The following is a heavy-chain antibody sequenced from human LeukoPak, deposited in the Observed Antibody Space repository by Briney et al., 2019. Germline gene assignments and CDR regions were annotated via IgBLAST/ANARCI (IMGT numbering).Heavy chain of an antibody. V-gene: IGHV3-21*01. CDR3: ARVAGYCSSTSNCYSDY. CDR1: GFTFTSYT. J-gene: IGHJ4*02. CDR2: ISSTSSYI. D-gene: IGHD2-2*01. Sequence: GGSLRLSCAASGFTFTSYTMNWVRQAPGKGLEWVSSISSTSSYIYYTDSVKGRFTISRDNAENSLYLQMNSLRAEDTAVYYCARVAGYCSSTSNCYSDYWGQGTLVTVSS.